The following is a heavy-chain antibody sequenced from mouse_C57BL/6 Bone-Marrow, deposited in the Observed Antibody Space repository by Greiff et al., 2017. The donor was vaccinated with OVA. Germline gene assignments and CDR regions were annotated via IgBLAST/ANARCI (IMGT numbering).Heavy chain of an antibody. Sequence: QVQLKESGAELAKPGASVKLSCKASGYTFTSYWMHWVKQRPGQGLEWIGYINPSSGYTKYNQKFKDKATLTADKSYSTAYMQLSSLTYEDSAVYYGAREPLDYYGSSYYYFDYWGQGTTLTVSS. V-gene: IGHV1-7*01. CDR3: AREPLDYYGSSYYYFDY. J-gene: IGHJ2*01. CDR2: INPSSGYT. D-gene: IGHD1-1*01. CDR1: GYTFTSYW.